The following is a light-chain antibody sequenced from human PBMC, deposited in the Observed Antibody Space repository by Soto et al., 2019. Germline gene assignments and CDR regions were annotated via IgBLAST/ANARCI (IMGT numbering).Light chain of an antibody. CDR3: QQYITYWT. CDR2: DAS. V-gene: IGKV1-5*01. CDR1: QTIGGW. J-gene: IGKJ1*01. Sequence: DIQMTQSPSTLSASVGDRVTITCRASQTIGGWLAWYQHKPGKAPNLLIYDASSLQSGVPSRFSGSGSGTQFTLTISRLQPDDFATYYCQQYITYWTFGQGTKVDIK.